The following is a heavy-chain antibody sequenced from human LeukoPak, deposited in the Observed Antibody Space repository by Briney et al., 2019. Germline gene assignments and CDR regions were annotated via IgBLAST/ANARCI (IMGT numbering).Heavy chain of an antibody. J-gene: IGHJ4*02. V-gene: IGHV4-59*01. CDR2: IYYSGST. CDR3: ARDDSNRFHY. Sequence: PSETLSLTCTVSGGSISSYYWSWIRQPPGKGLEWIGYIYYSGSTNYNPSLKSRVTISVDTSKNQSSLKLSSVTAADTAVYYCARDDSNRFHYWGQGTLVTVSS. D-gene: IGHD3-22*01. CDR1: GGSISSYY.